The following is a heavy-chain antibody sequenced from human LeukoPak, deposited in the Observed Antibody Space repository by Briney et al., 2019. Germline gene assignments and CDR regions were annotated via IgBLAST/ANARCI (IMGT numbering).Heavy chain of an antibody. CDR2: FSGSGGST. V-gene: IGHV3-23*01. CDR1: GFTFSSYG. CDR3: AKDLFAMVWFGEYIPDYFDY. Sequence: GGSLRLSCAASGFTFSSYGMSWVRQAPGKGLEWVSAFSGSGGSTYYADSVKGRFTISRDNSKNTLYLQMNNLRAEDTAVYYCAKDLFAMVWFGEYIPDYFDYWGQGTLVTVSS. J-gene: IGHJ4*02. D-gene: IGHD3-10*01.